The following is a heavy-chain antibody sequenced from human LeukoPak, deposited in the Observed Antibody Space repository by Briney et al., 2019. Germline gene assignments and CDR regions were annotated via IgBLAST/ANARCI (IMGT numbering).Heavy chain of an antibody. J-gene: IGHJ6*03. Sequence: PSETLSLTCTVSGGSISSGSYYWSWIRQPAGTGLEWIGRIYTSGSTNYNPSLKSRVTMSVDTSKNQFSLKLSSVTAADTAVYYCARAVGSGSFQTYYYYMDVWGKGTTVTISS. CDR1: GGSISSGSYY. V-gene: IGHV4-61*02. CDR3: ARAVGSGSFQTYYYYMDV. D-gene: IGHD3-10*01. CDR2: IYTSGST.